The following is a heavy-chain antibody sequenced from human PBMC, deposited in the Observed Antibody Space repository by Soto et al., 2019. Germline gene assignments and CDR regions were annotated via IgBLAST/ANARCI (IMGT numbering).Heavy chain of an antibody. Sequence: PGGSLRLSCAASGFSVSNNYMSWVRQAPGKGLEWVSVLYSGGTTYYADSVKGRFTISRDNSKNTLYLQMNSLRAEDTAVYYCARREIQGPIDYWGQGTLVTVSS. D-gene: IGHD1-26*01. V-gene: IGHV3-66*01. CDR2: LYSGGTT. J-gene: IGHJ4*02. CDR1: GFSVSNNY. CDR3: ARREIQGPIDY.